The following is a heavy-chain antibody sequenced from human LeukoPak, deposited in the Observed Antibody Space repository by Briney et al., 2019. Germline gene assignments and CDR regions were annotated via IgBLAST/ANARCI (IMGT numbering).Heavy chain of an antibody. CDR2: IHTGGST. V-gene: IGHV4-61*02. CDR1: GGSISSGRYY. Sequence: SETLSLTCIVSGGSISSGRYYWSWIRQPAGKGLEWIGRIHTGGSTNYNPSLKSRVTISVDTSKNQFSLKPSSVTAADTAVYYCARAVPAAIQGGYYYYYYMDVWGKGTTVTVSS. J-gene: IGHJ6*03. CDR3: ARAVPAAIQGGYYYYYYMDV. D-gene: IGHD2-2*02.